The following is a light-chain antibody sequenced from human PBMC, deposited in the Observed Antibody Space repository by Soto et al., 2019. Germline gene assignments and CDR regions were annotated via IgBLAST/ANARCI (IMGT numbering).Light chain of an antibody. Sequence: SYELTQPPSVSVSPGQTARITCSGDALPKQYAYWYQQKPGQAPVVVIYKDSERPSGIPERFSGSSSGTTVTLTISGVQAEDEADYYCQSAYISGTNPGVFGGGTKLTVL. CDR2: KDS. V-gene: IGLV3-25*03. CDR3: QSAYISGTNPGV. CDR1: ALPKQY. J-gene: IGLJ3*02.